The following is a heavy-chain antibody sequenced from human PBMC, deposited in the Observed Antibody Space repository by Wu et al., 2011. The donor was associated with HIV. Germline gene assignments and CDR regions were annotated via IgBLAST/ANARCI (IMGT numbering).Heavy chain of an antibody. CDR2: FDPEHGET. CDR1: GNSLSELS. Sequence: QVQLVQSGAEVKKPGASVKVSCKVSGNSLSELSMHWVRQTPGKGLEWMGGFDPEHGETIYAQKFQGRVTMTEDKSTDTAYMELSSLRSEDTAVYYCARGPQPEVRYSGSYYDYWGQGTLVTVSS. J-gene: IGHJ4*02. D-gene: IGHD1-26*01. V-gene: IGHV1-24*01. CDR3: ARGPQPEVRYSGSYYDY.